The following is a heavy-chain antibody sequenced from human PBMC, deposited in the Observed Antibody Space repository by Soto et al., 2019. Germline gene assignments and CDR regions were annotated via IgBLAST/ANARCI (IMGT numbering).Heavy chain of an antibody. Sequence: PGGSLRLSCAASGFTFSSYSMNWVRQAPGKGLEWVSYISSSSSTIYYADSVKGRFTISRDNAKNSLYLQMNSLRAEDTAVYYCARGLTMNGQDYFDYWGQGTLVTVSS. CDR3: ARGLTMNGQDYFDY. CDR1: GFTFSSYS. CDR2: ISSSSSTI. V-gene: IGHV3-48*01. D-gene: IGHD3-22*01. J-gene: IGHJ4*02.